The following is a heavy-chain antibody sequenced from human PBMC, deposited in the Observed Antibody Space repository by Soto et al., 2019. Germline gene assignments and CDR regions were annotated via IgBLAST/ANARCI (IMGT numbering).Heavy chain of an antibody. CDR1: GYTFTDYY. CDR3: ARDVVGSDYFDS. J-gene: IGHJ4*02. Sequence: QVQLVQSGAEVRKPGASVKVSCKASGYTFTDYYMHWVRQAPGQGLEWMGWINPKTGGTNYVRKFQGRVTMTRDTSITTAYMELSRLRSDDTAVYYCARDVVGSDYFDSWGQGTLVTVSS. D-gene: IGHD1-26*01. V-gene: IGHV1-2*02. CDR2: INPKTGGT.